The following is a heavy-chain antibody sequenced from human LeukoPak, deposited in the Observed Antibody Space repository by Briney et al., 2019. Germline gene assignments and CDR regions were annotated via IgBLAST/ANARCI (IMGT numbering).Heavy chain of an antibody. CDR2: IYGGGST. CDR1: GPGVSSNL. Sequence: GGSLGFPWPPTGPGVSSNLMGGFGQAPGRGRDGVSVIYGGGSTYYADSVKGRFTISRDTPKNTLYLQMNSLRVEDTAVYYCASWPVGWYGEDSWGQGTLVTVSS. CDR3: ASWPVGWYGEDS. D-gene: IGHD6-19*01. V-gene: IGHV3-53*01. J-gene: IGHJ4*02.